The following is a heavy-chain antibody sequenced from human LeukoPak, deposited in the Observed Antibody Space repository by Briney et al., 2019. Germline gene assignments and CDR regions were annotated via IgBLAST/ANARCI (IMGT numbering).Heavy chain of an antibody. V-gene: IGHV1-18*01. Sequence: ASVKVSCKASGYTFTSYGISWVRQAPGQGLEWMGWISAYNGNTNYAQKLQGRVTMTTDTSTSTAYMELRSLRSDDTAVYYCARDLTVATITDALDIWGQGTMVTVSS. J-gene: IGHJ3*02. D-gene: IGHD5-12*01. CDR3: ARDLTVATITDALDI. CDR2: ISAYNGNT. CDR1: GYTFTSYG.